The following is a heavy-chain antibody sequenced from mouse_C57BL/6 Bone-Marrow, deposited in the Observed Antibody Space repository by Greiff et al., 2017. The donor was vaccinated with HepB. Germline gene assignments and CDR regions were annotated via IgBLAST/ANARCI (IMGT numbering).Heavy chain of an antibody. V-gene: IGHV1-50*01. CDR3: ARRLGFAY. D-gene: IGHD4-1*01. CDR2: IDPSDSYT. J-gene: IGHJ3*01. CDR1: GYTFTSYW. Sequence: QVQLQQPGAELVKPGASVKLSCKASGYTFTSYWMQWVKQRPGQGLEWIGEIDPSDSYTNYNQKFKGKATLTVDTSSSTAYMQLSSLTSEDSAVYYCARRLGFAYWGQGTLVTVSA.